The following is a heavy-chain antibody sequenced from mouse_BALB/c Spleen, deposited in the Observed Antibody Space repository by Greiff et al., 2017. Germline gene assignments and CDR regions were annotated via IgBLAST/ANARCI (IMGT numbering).Heavy chain of an antibody. CDR1: GFNIKDYY. V-gene: IGHV14-1*02. Sequence: VQLKQSGAELVRPGALVKLSCKASGFNIKDYYMHWVKQRPEQGLEWIGWIDPENGNTIYDPKFQGKASITADTSSNTAYLQLSSLTSEDTAVYYCARFDYYFDVWGAGTTVTVSS. J-gene: IGHJ1*01. CDR3: ARFDYYFDV. CDR2: IDPENGNT. D-gene: IGHD2-4*01.